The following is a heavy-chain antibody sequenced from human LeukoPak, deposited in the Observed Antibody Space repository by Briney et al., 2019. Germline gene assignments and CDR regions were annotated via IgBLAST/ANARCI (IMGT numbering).Heavy chain of an antibody. D-gene: IGHD3-22*01. J-gene: IGHJ3*02. CDR3: ARSDYYDSSGYYSYAFDI. CDR1: GGSISGYY. Sequence: SETLSLTCTVSGGSISGYYWSWIRQPPGKGLEWIGHISDSGNTKYSPSLKSRVTISLDTSNNQFSLRLSSVTAADTAVYYCARSDYYDSSGYYSYAFDIWGQGTMVTVSS. V-gene: IGHV4-59*08. CDR2: ISDSGNT.